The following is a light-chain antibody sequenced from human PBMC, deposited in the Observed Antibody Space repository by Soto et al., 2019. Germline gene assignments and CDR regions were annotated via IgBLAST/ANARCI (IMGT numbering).Light chain of an antibody. J-gene: IGLJ1*01. CDR1: SSNIGSNT. Sequence: QSVLTQPPSASGTPGQRVTISCSGSSSNIGSNTVNWYQQLPGTAPKLLIYSNNQRPSGVPDRFYGSKSGTSASLAISGLQSEDEADYYCAAWDDSLNARYVFGTGTKLTVL. V-gene: IGLV1-44*01. CDR3: AAWDDSLNARYV. CDR2: SNN.